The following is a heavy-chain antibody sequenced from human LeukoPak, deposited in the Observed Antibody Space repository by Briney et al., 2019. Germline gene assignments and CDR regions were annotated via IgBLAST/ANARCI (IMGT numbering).Heavy chain of an antibody. D-gene: IGHD1-20*01. J-gene: IGHJ4*02. CDR3: ARDRLRGRYNWNDVDY. V-gene: IGHV1-18*01. CDR1: GYTFTSYG. CDR2: ISAYNGNT. Sequence: ASVKVSCKASGYTFTSYGISWVRQAPGQGLEWMGWISAYNGNTNYAQKLQGRVTMTTDTSTSTAYMELRSLRAEDTAVYYCARDRLRGRYNWNDVDYWGQGTLVTVSS.